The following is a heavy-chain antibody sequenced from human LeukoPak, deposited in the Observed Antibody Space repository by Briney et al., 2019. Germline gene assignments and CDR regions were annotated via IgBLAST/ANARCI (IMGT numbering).Heavy chain of an antibody. CDR1: GYSFTTYW. V-gene: IGHV5-51*01. CDR2: IYPGDSET. Sequence: GESLKISCKGSGYSFTTYWFGWVRQLHDKGLEWMGIIYPGDSETRYSPPFQGQVTISVDKSISTAYLQWSSLKASDTAMYYCARLAFGGTLVFDYWGQGTPVTVSS. CDR3: ARLAFGGTLVFDY. D-gene: IGHD3-16*01. J-gene: IGHJ4*02.